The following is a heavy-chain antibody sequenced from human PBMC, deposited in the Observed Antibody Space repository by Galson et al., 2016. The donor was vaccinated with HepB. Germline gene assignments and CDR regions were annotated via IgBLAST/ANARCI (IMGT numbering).Heavy chain of an antibody. CDR1: GYIFTNYY. CDR3: ARGTLLWYTSSAEAITWFGP. D-gene: IGHD6-13*01. J-gene: IGHJ5*02. CDR2: INPSGGSP. V-gene: IGHV1-46*01. Sequence: SVKVSCKASGYIFTNYYMHWVRQAPGQGLEWMGIINPSGGSPSYTQKFQGRVTMTRDTSTSTVYMELSSLRSEDTAVYYCARGTLLWYTSSAEAITWFGPWGQGTLVTVSS.